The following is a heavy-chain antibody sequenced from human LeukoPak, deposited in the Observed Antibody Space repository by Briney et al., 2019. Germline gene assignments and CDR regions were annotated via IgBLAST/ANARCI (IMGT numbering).Heavy chain of an antibody. V-gene: IGHV3-23*01. Sequence: QPGGSLRLSCVASGFSFSSYAMSWVRQTPERGLEWVSSVSVTGAPYNGDSAKGRFTTSRDNSKNTMYLQMNSLRAEDTAVYYRVKDPLASTTGKYYMDVWGKGTTVIVSS. CDR1: GFSFSSYA. CDR2: VSVTGAP. J-gene: IGHJ6*03. D-gene: IGHD1-1*01. CDR3: VKDPLASTTGKYYMDV.